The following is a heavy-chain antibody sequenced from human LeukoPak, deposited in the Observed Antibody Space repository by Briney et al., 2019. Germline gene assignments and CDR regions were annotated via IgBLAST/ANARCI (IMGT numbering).Heavy chain of an antibody. CDR1: GFTFSSYW. J-gene: IGHJ4*02. CDR2: IKQDGSEK. V-gene: IGHV3-7*04. D-gene: IGHD3-22*01. CDR3: AREGYYYDSSGYYYPNFDY. Sequence: GGSLRLSCAASGFTFSSYWMSWVRQAPGKGLEWVANIKQDGSEKYYVDSVKGRFTISRDNAKNSLYLQMNSLRAEDTAVHYCAREGYYYDSSGYYYPNFDYWGQGTLVTVSS.